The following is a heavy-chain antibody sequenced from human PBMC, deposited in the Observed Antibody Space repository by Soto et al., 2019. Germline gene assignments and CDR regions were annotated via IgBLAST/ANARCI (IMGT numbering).Heavy chain of an antibody. CDR1: GFTFDDYA. J-gene: IGHJ5*02. CDR3: AKETNRYIAAAGTWWFDP. Sequence: EVQLVESGGGLVQPGRSLRLSCAASGFTFDDYAMHWVRQAPGKGLEWVSGISWNSGSIGYADSVKGRFTISRDNAKNSLYLQMNSLRAEDTALYYCAKETNRYIAAAGTWWFDPWGQGTLVTVSS. CDR2: ISWNSGSI. V-gene: IGHV3-9*01. D-gene: IGHD6-13*01.